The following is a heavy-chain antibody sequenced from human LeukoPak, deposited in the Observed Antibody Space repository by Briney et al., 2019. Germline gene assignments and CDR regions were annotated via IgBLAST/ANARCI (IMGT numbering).Heavy chain of an antibody. Sequence: ASVKVSCKASGYTFTGYYMHWVRQAPGQGLEWMGWINPNSGGTNYGQKFQGRVTMTRDTSISTAYMELSRLRSDDTAVYYCARDPSPASTGDYWGQGTLVTVSS. CDR3: ARDPSPASTGDY. CDR1: GYTFTGYY. J-gene: IGHJ4*02. D-gene: IGHD2-2*01. V-gene: IGHV1-2*02. CDR2: INPNSGGT.